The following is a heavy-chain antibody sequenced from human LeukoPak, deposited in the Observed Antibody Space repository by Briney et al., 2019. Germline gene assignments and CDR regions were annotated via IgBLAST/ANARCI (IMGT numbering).Heavy chain of an antibody. J-gene: IGHJ4*02. Sequence: GGSLRLSCADSGFTLSRNYMSWVRQAPGKGVDWLSVIYSGGSTYYAPSVTGRFTISRDNSKNTLYLQMNSLRAEDTAVYYCAVNYGGNYFDYWGQGTLVTVSS. CDR3: AVNYGGNYFDY. CDR1: GFTLSRNY. V-gene: IGHV3-66*02. CDR2: IYSGGST. D-gene: IGHD4-23*01.